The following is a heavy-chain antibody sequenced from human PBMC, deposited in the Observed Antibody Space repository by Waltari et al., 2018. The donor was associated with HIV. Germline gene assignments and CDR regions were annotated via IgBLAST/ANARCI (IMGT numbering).Heavy chain of an antibody. D-gene: IGHD4-17*01. V-gene: IGHV4-4*02. CDR1: GGHISSYNG. CDR2: MYHSGST. CDR3: ARGVTGDFGASWLDP. Sequence: VQLQESGPGVVKPSETLSLTCGVSGGHISSYNGWIWVRRPPGKGLECIGEMYHSGSTNYNPSLKSRVTISVDNSKNQFSLKMNSVTAADTAVYYCARGVTGDFGASWLDPWGQGILVTVSS. J-gene: IGHJ5*02.